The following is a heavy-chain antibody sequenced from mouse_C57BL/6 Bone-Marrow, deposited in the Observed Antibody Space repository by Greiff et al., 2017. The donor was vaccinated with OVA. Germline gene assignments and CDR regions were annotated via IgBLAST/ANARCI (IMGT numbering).Heavy chain of an antibody. CDR3: ARDGSPYWYFDV. CDR1: GCTFTSYW. J-gene: IGHJ1*03. D-gene: IGHD2-3*01. V-gene: IGHV1-59*01. CDR2: IDPSDSYT. Sequence: QVQLQQPGAELVRPGTSVKLSCKASGCTFTSYWMHWVKQRPGQGLEWIGVIDPSDSYTNYNQKFKGKATLTVDTSSSTAYMQLSSLTSEDSAVYYCARDGSPYWYFDVWGTGTTVTVSS.